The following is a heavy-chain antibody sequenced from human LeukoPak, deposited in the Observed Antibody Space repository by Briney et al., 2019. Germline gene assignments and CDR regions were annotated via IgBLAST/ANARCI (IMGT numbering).Heavy chain of an antibody. D-gene: IGHD2-2*02. Sequence: SATLSLTCAVYGGSFSGYYWSWIRQPPGKGLEWIGEINHSGSANYNPSLKSRITISVDTSKNQFSLKLSSVTAADTAVYYCARRGRGYCSSTSCYRAGAFDIWGQGTMVTVSS. CDR2: INHSGSA. V-gene: IGHV4-34*01. J-gene: IGHJ3*02. CDR1: GGSFSGYY. CDR3: ARRGRGYCSSTSCYRAGAFDI.